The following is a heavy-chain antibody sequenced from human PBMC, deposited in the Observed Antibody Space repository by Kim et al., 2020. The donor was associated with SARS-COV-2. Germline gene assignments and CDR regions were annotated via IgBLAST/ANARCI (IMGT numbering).Heavy chain of an antibody. V-gene: IGHV3-48*02. CDR2: ISRTGGSI. CDR1: GFNFNDYG. Sequence: GGSLRLSCVGFGFNFNDYGINWVRQAPGKGLEWISYISRTGGSIYYADSVKGRFTIARDKAEKSVFLQMNSLRDDDTAVYYCARELEIWTMAVLIGVPTYYNGLDVWGQGTTVTVSS. CDR3: ARELEIWTMAVLIGVPTYYNGLDV. J-gene: IGHJ6*02. D-gene: IGHD6-19*01.